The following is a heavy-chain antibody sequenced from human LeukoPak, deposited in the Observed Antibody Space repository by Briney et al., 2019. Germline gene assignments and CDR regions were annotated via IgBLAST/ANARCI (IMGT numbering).Heavy chain of an antibody. CDR1: GFTFSSYA. V-gene: IGHV3-23*01. CDR3: AKSQRGPSSWYEILALDY. CDR2: ISGSGGST. D-gene: IGHD6-13*01. J-gene: IGHJ4*02. Sequence: GGSLRLSCAASGFTFSSYAMSWVRQAPGKGLEWVSAISGSGGSTYYADSVKGRFTISRDNSKNTLYLQMNSLRAEDTAVYYCAKSQRGPSSWYEILALDYWGQGTLVTVSS.